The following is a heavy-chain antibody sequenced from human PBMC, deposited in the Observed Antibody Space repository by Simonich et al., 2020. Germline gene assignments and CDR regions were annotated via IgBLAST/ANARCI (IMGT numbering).Heavy chain of an antibody. Sequence: QVQLVQSGAEVKKPGSSVKVSCKASGGTFSSYAISWKRQAPGQGLEWREEIVPNLGIANYAQKFKGRVTITAEKSTSTAYMELSSLRSEDTAVYYCARGGLADRRIVYYYYMDVWGKGTTVTVSS. D-gene: IGHD2-15*01. V-gene: IGHV1-69*09. CDR2: IVPNLGIA. CDR3: ARGGLADRRIVYYYYMDV. J-gene: IGHJ6*03. CDR1: GGTFSSYA.